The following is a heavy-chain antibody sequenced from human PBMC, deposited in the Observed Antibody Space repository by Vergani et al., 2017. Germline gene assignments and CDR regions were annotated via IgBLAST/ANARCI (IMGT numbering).Heavy chain of an antibody. Sequence: QVHLVESGGGVVQPGRSLRLSCVVSGFTSSYYGMPWVRQAPGKGLEWVAVISYDGTQKYYADSVKGRFTISRDNSKRTLYLQMNSLRTEDTAVYYCATKSCGTPGCQIGYFREWGQGTLVTVSS. V-gene: IGHV3-30*03. CDR1: GFTSSYYG. CDR3: ATKSCGTPGCQIGYFRE. D-gene: IGHD1-1*01. CDR2: ISYDGTQK. J-gene: IGHJ1*01.